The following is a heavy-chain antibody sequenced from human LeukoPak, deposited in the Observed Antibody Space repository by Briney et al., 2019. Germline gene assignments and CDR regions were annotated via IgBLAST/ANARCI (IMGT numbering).Heavy chain of an antibody. V-gene: IGHV4-59*12. CDR2: IYYSGST. J-gene: IGHJ6*03. CDR1: GGSISSYY. Sequence: PSETLSLTCTVSGGSISSYYWSWIRQPPGKGLEWIGYIYYSGSTNYNPSLKSRVTISVDTSKNQFSLKLSSVTAADTAVYYCARGRYSGSYRYDYYYYYYMDVWGKGTTVTVSS. CDR3: ARGRYSGSYRYDYYYYYYMDV. D-gene: IGHD1-26*01.